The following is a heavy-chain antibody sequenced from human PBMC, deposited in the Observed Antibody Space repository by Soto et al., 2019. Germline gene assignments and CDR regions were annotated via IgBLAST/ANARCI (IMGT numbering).Heavy chain of an antibody. D-gene: IGHD3-10*01. CDR1: GFPFTGYA. Sequence: EVQLLESGGGLVQPGGSLRLSCAASGFPFTGYAMSWVRQAPGKGLEWVSAISGHGDATFYADSVKGRFTISRDNSKNTLYLHMNSLRAEDTALYYCANSRVSMVRGLIIIPNYWGQGTPVTVSS. CDR2: ISGHGDAT. CDR3: ANSRVSMVRGLIIIPNY. J-gene: IGHJ4*02. V-gene: IGHV3-23*01.